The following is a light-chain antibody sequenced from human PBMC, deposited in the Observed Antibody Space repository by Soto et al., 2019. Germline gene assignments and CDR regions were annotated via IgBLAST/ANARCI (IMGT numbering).Light chain of an antibody. J-gene: IGKJ2*01. CDR3: QQYNDWPPGYT. CDR1: QSLSSN. CDR2: SAS. V-gene: IGKV3-15*01. Sequence: EIVMTQSPATLSVSPGERATLSCRASQSLSSNLAWYQQKLGQSPRLLIYSASTRATGVPARFSGSWSGTEFTLTISSLLSEDFAVCYCQQYNDWPPGYTFGQGTKVDIK.